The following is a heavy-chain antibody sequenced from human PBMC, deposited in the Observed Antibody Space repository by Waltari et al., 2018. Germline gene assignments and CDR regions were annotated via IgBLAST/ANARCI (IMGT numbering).Heavy chain of an antibody. D-gene: IGHD6-13*01. CDR1: GFTLGHYG. J-gene: IGHJ6*02. CDR3: AREYSRICFHALDG. Sequence: QVHVVESGGGVVQPGGSLRLSCAASGFTLGHYGRHWVRQAPGKGLEWVAVIQYDGSIKNYADSVKGRFTISRENSKNTLYLEMKSLRAEDTAVYYCAREYSRICFHALDGWGQGTAVTVSS. CDR2: IQYDGSIK. V-gene: IGHV3-33*05.